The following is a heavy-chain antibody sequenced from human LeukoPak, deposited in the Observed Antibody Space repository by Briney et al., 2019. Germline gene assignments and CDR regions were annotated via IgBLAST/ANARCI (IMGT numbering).Heavy chain of an antibody. J-gene: IGHJ4*02. CDR2: INSDGSST. CDR1: GFTFSAYA. V-gene: IGHV3-74*01. D-gene: IGHD2-2*01. CDR3: ARAKGCSSTSCYSYYFDY. Sequence: GGSLRLSCEASGFTFSAYAMTWVRQAPGKGLVWVSRINSDGSSTSYADSVKGRFTISRDSAKNTLFLQMDSLRADDTAVYYCARAKGCSSTSCYSYYFDYWGQGTLVTVSS.